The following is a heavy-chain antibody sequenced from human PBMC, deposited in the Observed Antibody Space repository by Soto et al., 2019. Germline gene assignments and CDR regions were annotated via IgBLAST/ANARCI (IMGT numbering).Heavy chain of an antibody. V-gene: IGHV1-3*01. Sequence: ASVKVSCKASGYTFTSYAMHWVRQAPGQRLEWMGWINAGNGNTKYSQKFQGRVTITRDTSASTAYMELSSLRSEDTAVYYCARDGFGYCTNGVCSNYYYYYMDVWGKGTTVTVS. D-gene: IGHD2-8*01. CDR3: ARDGFGYCTNGVCSNYYYYYMDV. CDR2: INAGNGNT. J-gene: IGHJ6*03. CDR1: GYTFTSYA.